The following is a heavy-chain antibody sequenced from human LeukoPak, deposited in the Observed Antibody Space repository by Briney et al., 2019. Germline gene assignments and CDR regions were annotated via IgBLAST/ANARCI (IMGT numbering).Heavy chain of an antibody. CDR2: IFSGGDT. V-gene: IGHV3-66*01. J-gene: IGHJ4*02. Sequence: GGSLRLSCAASGFIVSSNYMSWVRQAPGKGLEWVSIIFSGGDTYHADSVKGRFTISRDNSKNTLFLHMNSLRAEDTAVYYCASFTSSWSGLSTFDKWGQGTLVTVSS. CDR3: ASFTSSWSGLSTFDK. D-gene: IGHD6-13*01. CDR1: GFIVSSNY.